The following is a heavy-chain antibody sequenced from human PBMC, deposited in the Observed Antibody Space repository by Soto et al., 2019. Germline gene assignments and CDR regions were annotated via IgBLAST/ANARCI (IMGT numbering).Heavy chain of an antibody. J-gene: IGHJ4*02. CDR2: IYYSGST. D-gene: IGHD3-22*01. Sequence: PSETLSLTCTVSGGSISSYYWSWIRQPPGKGLEWIGYIYYSGSTNYNPSLKSRVTISVDTSKNQFSLKLSSVTAADTAVYYCARFNYYDSSGYSRGGFDYWGQGTLVTV. V-gene: IGHV4-59*01. CDR3: ARFNYYDSSGYSRGGFDY. CDR1: GGSISSYY.